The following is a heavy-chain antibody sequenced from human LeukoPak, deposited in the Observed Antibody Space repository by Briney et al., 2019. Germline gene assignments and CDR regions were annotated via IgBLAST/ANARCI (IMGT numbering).Heavy chain of an antibody. Sequence: GGSLRLSCAASGFTFSSYSMNWVRQAPGKGLEWVSSISSSGSTIYYADSVKGRFTISRDNAKNSLYLQMNSLRAEDTAVYYCARDYYDSSGHLDAFDIWGQGTMVTVSS. D-gene: IGHD3-22*01. CDR1: GFTFSSYS. CDR2: ISSSGSTI. CDR3: ARDYYDSSGHLDAFDI. V-gene: IGHV3-48*04. J-gene: IGHJ3*02.